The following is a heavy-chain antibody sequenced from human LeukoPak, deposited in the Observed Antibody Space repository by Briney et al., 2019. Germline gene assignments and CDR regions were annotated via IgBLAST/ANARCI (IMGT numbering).Heavy chain of an antibody. Sequence: SETLSLTCAVYGGSFSGYYWSWIRQPPGKGLEWIGEINHSGSTNYNPSLESRVTISVDTSKNQFSLKLSSVTAADTAVYYCAILDFWSGYPDYWGQGTLVTVSS. V-gene: IGHV4-34*01. CDR2: INHSGST. D-gene: IGHD3-3*01. J-gene: IGHJ4*02. CDR3: AILDFWSGYPDY. CDR1: GGSFSGYY.